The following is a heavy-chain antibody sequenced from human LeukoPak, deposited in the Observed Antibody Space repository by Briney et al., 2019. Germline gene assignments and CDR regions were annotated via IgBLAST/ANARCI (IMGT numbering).Heavy chain of an antibody. CDR1: GFTFSSYW. V-gene: IGHV3-74*01. CDR2: INSDGSST. CDR3: AGSVAVADFDY. J-gene: IGHJ4*02. Sequence: PGGSLRLSCAASGFTFSSYWMHWVRQAPGKGLVWVSRINSDGSSTSYADSVKGRFTISRDNAKNTLYLQMNSLRAEDTAVHYCAGSVAVADFDYWGQGTLVTVSS. D-gene: IGHD6-19*01.